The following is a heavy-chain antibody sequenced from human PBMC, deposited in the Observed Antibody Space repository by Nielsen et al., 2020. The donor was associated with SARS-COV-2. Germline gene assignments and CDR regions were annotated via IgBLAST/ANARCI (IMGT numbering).Heavy chain of an antibody. D-gene: IGHD6-19*01. CDR1: GGSFSGYY. J-gene: IGHJ4*02. CDR3: ANKRRGSGWTPPFDY. CDR2: INHSGST. V-gene: IGHV4-34*01. Sequence: SETLSLTCAVYGGSFSGYYWSWIRQPPGKGLEWIGEINHSGSTNYNPSLKSRVTISVDTSKNQFSLKLSSVTAADTAVYYCANKRRGSGWTPPFDYWGQGTLVTVSS.